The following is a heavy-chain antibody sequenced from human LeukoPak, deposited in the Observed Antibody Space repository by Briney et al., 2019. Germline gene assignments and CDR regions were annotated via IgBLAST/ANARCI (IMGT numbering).Heavy chain of an antibody. CDR3: ARDHDSSSCPYFDY. CDR1: EFSVGSNY. V-gene: IGHV3-66*01. D-gene: IGHD6-13*01. CDR2: IYSGGST. J-gene: IGHJ4*02. Sequence: PGGSLRLSCAASEFSVGSNYMTWVRQAPGKGLEWVSLIYSGGSTYYADSVKGRFTISRDNSKNTLYLQMNSLRAEDTAVYYCARDHDSSSCPYFDYWGQGTLVTVSS.